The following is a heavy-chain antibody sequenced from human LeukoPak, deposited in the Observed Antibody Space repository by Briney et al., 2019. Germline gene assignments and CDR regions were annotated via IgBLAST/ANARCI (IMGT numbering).Heavy chain of an antibody. J-gene: IGHJ4*02. CDR3: AIGGTGQYCTSSTCYVY. CDR2: LSGGNGYT. V-gene: IGHV3-23*01. Sequence: GGSLRLSCAASGFTFSNHGFQWVRQAPGKGLEWVSVLSGGNGYTYYADSVKGRFTISRDNSKNTLYLRMDSLRAEDTAVYYCAIGGTGQYCTSSTCYVYWGQGTLVTVSS. D-gene: IGHD2-2*01. CDR1: GFTFSNHG.